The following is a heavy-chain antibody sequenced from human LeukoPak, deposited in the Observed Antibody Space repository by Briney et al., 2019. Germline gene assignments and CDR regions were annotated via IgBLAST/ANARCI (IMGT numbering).Heavy chain of an antibody. CDR3: ARATVVNGAFDI. CDR2: IIPILGIA. V-gene: IGHV1-69*04. CDR1: GGTFSSYA. D-gene: IGHD4-23*01. J-gene: IGHJ3*02. Sequence: ASVKVSCKASGGTFSSYAISWVRQAPGEGLEWMGRIIPILGIANYAQKFQGRVTITADKSTSTAYMELSSLRSEGTAVYYCARATVVNGAFDIWGQGTMVTVSS.